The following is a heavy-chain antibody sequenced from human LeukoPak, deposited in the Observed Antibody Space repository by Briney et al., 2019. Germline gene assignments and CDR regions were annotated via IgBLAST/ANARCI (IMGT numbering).Heavy chain of an antibody. CDR1: GYTFTGYY. V-gene: IGHV1-2*02. Sequence: ASVKVSCKASGYTFTGYYMHWVRQAPGQGPEWMGWINPNSGGTNYAQKFQGRVTMTRDTSISTAYMELSRLRSDDTAVYYCASPVDFWSGYYYYWGQGTLVTVSS. CDR2: INPNSGGT. CDR3: ASPVDFWSGYYYY. J-gene: IGHJ4*02. D-gene: IGHD3-3*01.